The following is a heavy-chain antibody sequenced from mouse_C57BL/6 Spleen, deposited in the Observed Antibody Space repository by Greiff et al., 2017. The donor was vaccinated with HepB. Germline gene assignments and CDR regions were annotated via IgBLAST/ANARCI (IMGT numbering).Heavy chain of an antibody. CDR3: ARGGIYYDYDVLLFAY. V-gene: IGHV1-72*01. J-gene: IGHJ3*01. CDR1: GYTFTSYW. CDR2: IDPNSGGT. Sequence: VQLQQPGAELVKPGASVKLSCKASGYTFTSYWMHWVKQRPGRGLEWIGRIDPNSGGTKYNEKFKGKATLTVDKPSSTAYMQLSSLTSEDSAVYYCARGGIYYDYDVLLFAYWGQGTLVTVSA. D-gene: IGHD2-4*01.